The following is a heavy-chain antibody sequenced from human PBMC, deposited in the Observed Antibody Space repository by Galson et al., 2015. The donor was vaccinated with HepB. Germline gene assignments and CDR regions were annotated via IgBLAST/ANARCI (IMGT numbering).Heavy chain of an antibody. J-gene: IGHJ5*02. Sequence: SVKVSCKASGYTFLNHNIGWVRQAPGQGLEWMGWISTSKGDPKYAQKFEDRVTLTTDTSTTTAYMELRNLRPDDTAIYYCARGLCCSGATCYGWFDTWGQGTLVTVSS. CDR1: GYTFLNHN. CDR2: ISTSKGDP. V-gene: IGHV1-18*01. D-gene: IGHD2-15*01. CDR3: ARGLCCSGATCYGWFDT.